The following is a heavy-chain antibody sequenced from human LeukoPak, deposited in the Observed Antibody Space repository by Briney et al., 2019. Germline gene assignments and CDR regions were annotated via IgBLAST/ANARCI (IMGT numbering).Heavy chain of an antibody. Sequence: ASVKVSCKASGYTFTSYGISWVRQAPGQGLEWMGWISAYNGSTNYAQKLQGRVTMTTDTSTSTAYMELRSLRSDDTAVYYCARDFPAYYYGSGSSFDYWGQGTLVTVSS. J-gene: IGHJ4*02. CDR3: ARDFPAYYYGSGSSFDY. D-gene: IGHD3-10*01. CDR2: ISAYNGST. CDR1: GYTFTSYG. V-gene: IGHV1-18*01.